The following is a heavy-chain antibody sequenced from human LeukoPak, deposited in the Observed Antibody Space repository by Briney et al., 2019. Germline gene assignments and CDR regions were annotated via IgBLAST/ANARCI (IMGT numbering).Heavy chain of an antibody. D-gene: IGHD3-3*01. CDR3: ARSTIFGVDVIYYMDV. J-gene: IGHJ6*03. CDR1: GFTFRNYR. V-gene: IGHV3-21*01. CDR2: ISTSSSHI. Sequence: GRSLRLSCAASGFTFRNYRMNWVRQAPGKGLEWASSISTSSSHIYYADSVKGRFTISRDNAKNSLYLQMNSLRAEDTAVYYCARSTIFGVDVIYYMDVWGKGTTVTVSS.